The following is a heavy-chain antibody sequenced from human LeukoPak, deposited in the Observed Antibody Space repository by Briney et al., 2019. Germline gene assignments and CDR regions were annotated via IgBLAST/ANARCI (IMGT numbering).Heavy chain of an antibody. CDR1: GYTFTIYY. Sequence: ASVNVSCKASGYTFTIYYMHWVRQAPGQGLEWMGIINPSGGSTSYAQKFQGRVTMTRDTSISTAYMELSRLRSDDTAVYYCARDYCSSTSCLFDYWGQGTLVTVSS. J-gene: IGHJ4*02. CDR2: INPSGGST. V-gene: IGHV1-46*01. CDR3: ARDYCSSTSCLFDY. D-gene: IGHD2-2*01.